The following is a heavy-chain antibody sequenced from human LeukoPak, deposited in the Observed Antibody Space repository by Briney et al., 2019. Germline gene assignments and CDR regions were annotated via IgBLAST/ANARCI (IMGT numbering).Heavy chain of an antibody. Sequence: PSETLSLTCTVSGGSISSYYWSWIRQPPGKGLEWIGYIYYSGSTNYNPSLKSRVTISVGTSKNQFSLKLSSVTAADTAVYYCARDSRAVAVAVFDYSGQGTLVTVSS. CDR3: ARDSRAVAVAVFDY. D-gene: IGHD6-19*01. CDR2: IYYSGST. V-gene: IGHV4-59*01. CDR1: GGSISSYY. J-gene: IGHJ4*02.